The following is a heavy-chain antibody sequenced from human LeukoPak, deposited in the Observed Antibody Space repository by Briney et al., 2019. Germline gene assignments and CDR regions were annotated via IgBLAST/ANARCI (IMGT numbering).Heavy chain of an antibody. CDR1: GYTFTSYD. Sequence: ASVKVSCKASGYTFTSYDINWVRQATGQGLEWMGWMNPNSGNTGYAQKFQGRVTMTRNTSISTAYMELSSLRSEDTAVYYCARGPGWLPYYYYMDVWGKGTTVTISS. V-gene: IGHV1-8*01. J-gene: IGHJ6*03. CDR2: MNPNSGNT. D-gene: IGHD5-12*01. CDR3: ARGPGWLPYYYYMDV.